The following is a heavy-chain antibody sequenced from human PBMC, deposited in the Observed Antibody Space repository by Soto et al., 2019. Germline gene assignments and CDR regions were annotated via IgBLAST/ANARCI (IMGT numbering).Heavy chain of an antibody. D-gene: IGHD6-19*01. Sequence: SETLSLTCTVSGGSVSSGSYYWSWIRQPPGKGLEWIGYIYYSRSTNYNPSLKSRVTISVDTSKNQFSLKLSSVTAADTAVYYCARDRVLGIAVAGDNWFDPWGQGTLVTVSS. CDR1: GGSVSSGSYY. CDR2: IYYSRST. J-gene: IGHJ5*02. V-gene: IGHV4-61*01. CDR3: ARDRVLGIAVAGDNWFDP.